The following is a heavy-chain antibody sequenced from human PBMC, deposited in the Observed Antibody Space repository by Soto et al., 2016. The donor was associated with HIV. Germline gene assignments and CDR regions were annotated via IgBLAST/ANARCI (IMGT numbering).Heavy chain of an antibody. V-gene: IGHV3-30*04. CDR3: GRDPGEIAAPRGYFFDN. Sequence: VQLVESGGGVVQPGRSLRLSCTASGFIFSNFAMHWARQTPGKGLEWLAVVLYDGSNIYYADSVKGRFTISRDNSKNTLYLQMNSLRADDTAVYYCGRDPGEIAAPRGYFFDNWGQGTPSPSPQ. D-gene: IGHD6-25*01. CDR1: GFIFSNFA. J-gene: IGHJ4*02. CDR2: VLYDGSNI.